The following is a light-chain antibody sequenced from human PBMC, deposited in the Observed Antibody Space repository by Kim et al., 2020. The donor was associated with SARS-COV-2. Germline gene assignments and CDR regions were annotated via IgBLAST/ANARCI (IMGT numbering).Light chain of an antibody. CDR2: GRN. CDR1: SLRTYY. Sequence: ALGQTVRITCQGDSLRTYYASWYQQKPGQAPILVFYGRNNRPSGIPHRFSGSSSGNTASLTVTGAQAVDEADYYCNSRDNSGDHVVFGGGTKLIVL. V-gene: IGLV3-19*01. CDR3: NSRDNSGDHVV. J-gene: IGLJ3*02.